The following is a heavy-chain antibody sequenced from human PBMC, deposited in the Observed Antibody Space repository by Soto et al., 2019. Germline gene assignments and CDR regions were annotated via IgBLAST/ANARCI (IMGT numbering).Heavy chain of an antibody. Sequence: ASVKVSCKASGYTFTSYYMHWVRQAPGQGLEWMGIINPSGGSTSYAQKFQGRVTMTRDTSTSTVYMELSSLRSEDTAVYYCASGIRSIAAPTAFEIWGQGTKGTVSS. J-gene: IGHJ3*02. CDR3: ASGIRSIAAPTAFEI. V-gene: IGHV1-46*01. CDR2: INPSGGST. D-gene: IGHD6-6*01. CDR1: GYTFTSYY.